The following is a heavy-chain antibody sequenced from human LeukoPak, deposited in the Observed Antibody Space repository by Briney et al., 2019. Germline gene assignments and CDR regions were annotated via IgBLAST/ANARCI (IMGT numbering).Heavy chain of an antibody. CDR2: ISGSGGTI. D-gene: IGHD4-11*01. CDR1: AFTFSNYA. V-gene: IGHV3-23*01. CDR3: AKDGEDNSDYPRGIFDY. Sequence: GGSLRLSCVASAFTFSNYAVTWVRQAPGKGLEWVSIISGSGGTIYYADSVKGRFTISRDNSKNTLYLQMNSPRAEDTAVYYCAKDGEDNSDYPRGIFDYWGQGALATVSS. J-gene: IGHJ4*02.